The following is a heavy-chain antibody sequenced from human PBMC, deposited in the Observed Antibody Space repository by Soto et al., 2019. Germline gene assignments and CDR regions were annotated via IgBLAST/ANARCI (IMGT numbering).Heavy chain of an antibody. CDR1: PFTRSTNG. J-gene: IGHJ4*02. Sequence: PGRSMRLSCAPAPFTRSTNGTHWVRQAPGKGLVCVSRTNSDVSSTSYADSVKGRFTISRDNAKNTLYLQMNSLRAEDTAVYYCARSADYYGSGTFFDYWGQGTLVTVSS. V-gene: IGHV3-74*01. CDR3: ARSADYYGSGTFFDY. D-gene: IGHD3-10*01. CDR2: TNSDVSST.